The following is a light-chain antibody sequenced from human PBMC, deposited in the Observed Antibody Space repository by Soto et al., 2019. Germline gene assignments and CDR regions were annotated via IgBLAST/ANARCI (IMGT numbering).Light chain of an antibody. V-gene: IGKV3-20*01. CDR1: QSVSSSH. Sequence: EVVLTQSPGTLSLSPGERATLSCRASQSVSSSHLAWYQQTPGQAPRLLIYGTSSRATGIPDRFSGSGSGTDFTLTISRLEPEDFAVYYCQQYGSSRITFGQGTRLEIK. CDR2: GTS. CDR3: QQYGSSRIT. J-gene: IGKJ5*01.